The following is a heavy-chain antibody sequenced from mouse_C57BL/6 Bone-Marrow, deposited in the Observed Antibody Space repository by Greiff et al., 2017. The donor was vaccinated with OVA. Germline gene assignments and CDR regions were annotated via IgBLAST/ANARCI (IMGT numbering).Heavy chain of an antibody. CDR3: ARGWPHYFDY. V-gene: IGHV3-6*01. CDR1: GYSITSGYY. Sequence: EVKLQESGPGLVKPSQSLSLTCSVTGYSITSGYYWNWIRQFPGNKLEWMGYISYDGSNNYNPSLKNRISITRDTSKNQFFLKLNSVTTEDTATYYCARGWPHYFDYWGQGTTLTVSS. D-gene: IGHD2-3*01. CDR2: ISYDGSN. J-gene: IGHJ2*01.